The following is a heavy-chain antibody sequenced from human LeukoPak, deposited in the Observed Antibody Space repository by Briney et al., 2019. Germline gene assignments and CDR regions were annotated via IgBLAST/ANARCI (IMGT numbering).Heavy chain of an antibody. D-gene: IGHD2-21*01. CDR3: AKSHITRYPLQYYFDL. V-gene: IGHV3-23*01. CDR1: GFTFSSYA. J-gene: IGHJ4*02. Sequence: PGGSLRLSCAASGFTFSSYAMSWLRQTPQKGLEWVSGISVTVDFTYYADSVKGRFTIARDNSRTTVYLQLNSLRADDTAVYYCAKSHITRYPLQYYFDLWGQGAQVIVSS. CDR2: ISVTVDFT.